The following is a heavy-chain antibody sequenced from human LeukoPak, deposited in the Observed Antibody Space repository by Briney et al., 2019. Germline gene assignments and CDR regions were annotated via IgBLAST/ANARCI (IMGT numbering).Heavy chain of an antibody. CDR2: IKQDGTEK. D-gene: IGHD3-3*01. J-gene: IGHJ3*02. CDR3: ATLGGKHAFWSGSYIKEAFDI. CDR1: GFTSSSYW. Sequence: GGSLRLSCAASGFTSSSYWMSWVRQAPGKGLEWVANIKQDGTEKNYVDSVKGRFTISRDNAKNSLYLQMNSLRAEDTAVYYCATLGGKHAFWSGSYIKEAFDIWGQGTMATVSS. V-gene: IGHV3-7*03.